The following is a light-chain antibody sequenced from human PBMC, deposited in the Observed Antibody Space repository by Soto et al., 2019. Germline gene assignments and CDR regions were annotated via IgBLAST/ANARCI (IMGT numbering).Light chain of an antibody. V-gene: IGLV2-8*01. CDR1: SSDVGEYNY. CDR3: SSYAGSSNV. Sequence: QSALTQPPSASGSPGQSVTISCTGTSSDVGEYNYVSWYQQYPGKAPKLMIYEVNKRPSGVPDRFSGSKSGNTASLTVSGLQADDEADYYCSSYAGSSNVFGTGTKVTVL. CDR2: EVN. J-gene: IGLJ1*01.